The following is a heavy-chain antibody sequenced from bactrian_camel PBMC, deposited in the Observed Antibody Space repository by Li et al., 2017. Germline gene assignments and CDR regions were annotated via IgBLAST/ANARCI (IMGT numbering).Heavy chain of an antibody. D-gene: IGHD8*01. J-gene: IGHJ6*01. CDR3: AAAAANWAFGY. CDR2: IYSDNSIT. CDR1: GFTFSTYY. V-gene: IGHV3-2*01. Sequence: HVQLVESGGGLVQPGGSLRLSCATSGFTFSTYYMSWVRQAPGKGLEWLSSIYSDNSITWYADSVKGRFTISRDNAKNTLNLQMNSLETEDTAVYFCAAAAANWAFGYWGQGTQVTVS.